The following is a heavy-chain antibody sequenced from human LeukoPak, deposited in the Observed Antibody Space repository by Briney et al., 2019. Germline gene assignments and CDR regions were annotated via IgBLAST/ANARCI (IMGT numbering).Heavy chain of an antibody. J-gene: IGHJ4*02. D-gene: IGHD6-13*01. V-gene: IGHV3-7*03. CDR3: ARSLPYGTTWYGRSDF. CDR2: IRQDGDTK. CDR1: GFPFNAYW. Sequence: GGSLRLSCAASGFPFNAYWMTWVRQAPGKGLEWVANIRQDGDTKYCVDSVKGRFTISRDNAMNSLYLQMNSLRAEDTAIYYCARSLPYGTTWYGRSDFWGQGTLVTVSS.